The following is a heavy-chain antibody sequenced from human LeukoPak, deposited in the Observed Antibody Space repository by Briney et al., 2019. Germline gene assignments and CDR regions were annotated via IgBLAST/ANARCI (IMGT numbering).Heavy chain of an antibody. V-gene: IGHV1-3*01. CDR1: GYTFTSYA. J-gene: IGHJ4*02. CDR2: INAGNGNT. CDR3: ARDSFISGYATIDY. Sequence: GASVKVSCKASGYTFTSYAMHWVRQAPGQRLEWMGWINAGNGNTKYSQKFQGRVTITRDTSASTAYMELSSLRSEDTAVYYCARDSFISGYATIDYWGQGTLVTVSS. D-gene: IGHD5-12*01.